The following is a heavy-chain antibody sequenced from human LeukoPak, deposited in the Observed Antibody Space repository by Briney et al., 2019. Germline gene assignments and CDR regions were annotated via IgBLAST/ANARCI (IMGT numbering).Heavy chain of an antibody. CDR1: GYTFTGYY. CDR2: INPNSGGT. V-gene: IGHV1-2*06. Sequence: VASVKVSCKASGYTFTGYYMHWVRQAPGQGLEWMGRINPNSGGTNYAQKFQGRVTMTRDTSISTAYMELSRLRSDDTAVYYCARMSSSWYSFVYWGQGTLVTVSS. D-gene: IGHD6-13*01. CDR3: ARMSSSWYSFVY. J-gene: IGHJ4*02.